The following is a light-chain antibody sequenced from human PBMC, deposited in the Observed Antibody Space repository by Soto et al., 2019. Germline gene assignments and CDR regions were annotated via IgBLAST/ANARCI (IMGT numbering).Light chain of an antibody. V-gene: IGKV3-20*01. Sequence: EIVLTQSPGTLSLSPGERTTLSCRASQSISSSYLAWYQQKPGQAPRLLVYGSSSRATGIPDRFSGSGSGTYFILTISRLEPEDFALYYCQQYSSTFWTLGQGTKV. CDR2: GSS. CDR3: QQYSSTFWT. CDR1: QSISSSY. J-gene: IGKJ1*01.